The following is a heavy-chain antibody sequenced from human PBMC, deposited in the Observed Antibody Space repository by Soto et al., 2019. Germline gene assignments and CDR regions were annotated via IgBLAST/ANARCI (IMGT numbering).Heavy chain of an antibody. CDR1: GFTFSSYG. D-gene: IGHD6-19*01. Sequence: QVQLEESGGGVVQPGRSLRLSCAASGFTFSSYGMHWVRQAPGKGLEWMAVISYDGSNKYYADSVKGRFTISRDNSKNTTYLQMNSLRVEDTAVYYCAKGIAVHGSTLYFQHWGQGTLVTVSS. V-gene: IGHV3-30*18. J-gene: IGHJ1*01. CDR2: ISYDGSNK. CDR3: AKGIAVHGSTLYFQH.